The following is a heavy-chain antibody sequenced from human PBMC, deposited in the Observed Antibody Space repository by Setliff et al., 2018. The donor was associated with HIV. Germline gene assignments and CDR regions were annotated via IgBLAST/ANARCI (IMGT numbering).Heavy chain of an antibody. CDR1: GYRFTNYG. CDR3: ARGDGMGPVVVTAMFDY. Sequence: ASVKVSCTASGYRFTNYGLSWVRQAPGQGLEWMGWISPHSGDTKYAQKLQGRITMTTDKSTGTSYMELKSLRSDDTAVYYCARGDGMGPVVVTAMFDYWGQGTLVTVSS. V-gene: IGHV1-18*01. CDR2: ISPHSGDT. D-gene: IGHD2-21*02. J-gene: IGHJ4*02.